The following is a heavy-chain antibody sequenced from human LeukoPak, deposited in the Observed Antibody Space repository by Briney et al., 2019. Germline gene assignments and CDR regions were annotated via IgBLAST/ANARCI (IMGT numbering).Heavy chain of an antibody. V-gene: IGHV4-34*01. J-gene: IGHJ4*02. CDR1: GGSFSGHS. D-gene: IGHD3-10*01. Sequence: SETLSLTCAVYGGSFSGHSWSWIRQPPGKGLEWIGEINHSGSTNYNPSLKSRVTISVDTSKNQFSLKLNSVTAADTAMYYCARGRERGLGYWGQGTLVTVSS. CDR2: INHSGST. CDR3: ARGRERGLGY.